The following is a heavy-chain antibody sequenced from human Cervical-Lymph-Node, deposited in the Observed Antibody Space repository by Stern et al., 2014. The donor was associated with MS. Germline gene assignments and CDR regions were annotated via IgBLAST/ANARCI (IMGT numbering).Heavy chain of an antibody. CDR2: IYYSGTT. V-gene: IGHV4-39*01. D-gene: IGHD5-12*01. J-gene: IGHJ4*02. CDR1: GGSISRSTYY. Sequence: QVQLVESGPGLVKPSETLSLTCSVSGGSISRSTYYWGWIRQPPGKGLEWIGSIYYSGTTYYNPSLKSRVTIDTSKNQVSLRMRSGTAADTAVYYCARHDGWLPHYWSQGTLVTVSS. CDR3: ARHDGWLPHY.